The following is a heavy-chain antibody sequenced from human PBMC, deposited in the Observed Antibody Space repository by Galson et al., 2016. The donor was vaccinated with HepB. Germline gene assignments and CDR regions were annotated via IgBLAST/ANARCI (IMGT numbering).Heavy chain of an antibody. J-gene: IGHJ4*02. V-gene: IGHV3-23*01. CDR1: GFTFSNYA. Sequence: SLRLSCAASGFTFSNYAMSWVRQAPGKGLEWVSAISGDGGSTYDAGSVQGRFTSSRDRSTNTMYLQMNSLRTDDTAVYYCARFTQEWLDRVYYFDYWGQGTLVTVSS. D-gene: IGHD6-19*01. CDR3: ARFTQEWLDRVYYFDY. CDR2: ISGDGGST.